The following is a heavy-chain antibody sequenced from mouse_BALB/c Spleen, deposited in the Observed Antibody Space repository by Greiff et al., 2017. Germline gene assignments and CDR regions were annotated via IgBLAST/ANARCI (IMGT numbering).Heavy chain of an antibody. D-gene: IGHD1-1*01. CDR2: IDPANGNT. J-gene: IGHJ1*01. Sequence: VHVKQSGAELVKPGASVKLSCTASGFNIKDTYMHWVKQRPEQGLEWIGRIDPANGNTKYDPKFQGKATITADTSSNTAYLQLSSLTSEDTAVYYCAYYGSSGYFDVWGAGTTVTVSS. V-gene: IGHV14-3*02. CDR1: GFNIKDTY. CDR3: AYYGSSGYFDV.